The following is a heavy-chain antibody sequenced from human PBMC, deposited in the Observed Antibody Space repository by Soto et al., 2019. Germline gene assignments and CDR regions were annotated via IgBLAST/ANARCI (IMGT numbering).Heavy chain of an antibody. CDR2: IYYTGST. V-gene: IGHV4-61*03. D-gene: IGHD5-18*01. CDR3: ARGAGFSYASTWFDI. J-gene: IGHJ5*02. Sequence: PSETVSLTXTVFGPSVSSGTYYWSWIRQAPGKGLEWVGHIYYTGSTNYNPSLNNRVTISVDTSKNHFSLQLTSVTAADTAVYYCARGAGFSYASTWFDIWGQGTLVTVSS. CDR1: GPSVSSGTYY.